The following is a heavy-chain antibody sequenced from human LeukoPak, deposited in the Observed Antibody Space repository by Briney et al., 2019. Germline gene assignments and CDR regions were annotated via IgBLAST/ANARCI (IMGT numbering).Heavy chain of an antibody. CDR1: GYSISSGYY. D-gene: IGHD3-3*01. V-gene: IGHV4-38-2*02. Sequence: SETLSLTCTVSGYSISSGYYWSWIRQPPGKGLEWIGEINHSGSTNYNPSLKSRVTISVDTSKNQFSLKLSSVTAADTAVYYCARRALIRPFDYWGQGTLVTVSS. CDR3: ARRALIRPFDY. J-gene: IGHJ4*02. CDR2: INHSGST.